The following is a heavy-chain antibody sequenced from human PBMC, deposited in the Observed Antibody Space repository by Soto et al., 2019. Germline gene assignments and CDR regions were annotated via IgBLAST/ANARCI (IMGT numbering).Heavy chain of an antibody. V-gene: IGHV4-59*01. CDR3: ARGAADTAMVDS. Sequence: NPSETLSLTCTVSGGSIRSYYWTWIRQPPGKGLEWLGYIFYSGGTFYNPSLKSRVTISIHTSKSQFSLQLTSVTAADTAVYYCARGAADTAMVDSWGQGTLVTVSS. J-gene: IGHJ4*02. D-gene: IGHD5-18*01. CDR1: GGSIRSYY. CDR2: IFYSGGT.